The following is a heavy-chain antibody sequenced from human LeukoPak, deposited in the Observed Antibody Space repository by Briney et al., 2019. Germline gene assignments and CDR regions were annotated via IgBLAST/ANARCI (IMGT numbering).Heavy chain of an antibody. CDR3: ARAGLTGRYNWFDP. D-gene: IGHD1-20*01. CDR1: GGSFSGYY. CDR2: INHSGST. J-gene: IGHJ5*02. V-gene: IGHV4-34*01. Sequence: PSETLSLTCAVYGGSFSGYYWSWIRQPPGKGLEWIGEINHSGSTNYNPSLKSRVTISVDTSKNQFSLKLSSVTAADTAVYYCARAGLTGRYNWFDPWGQGTPVTVSS.